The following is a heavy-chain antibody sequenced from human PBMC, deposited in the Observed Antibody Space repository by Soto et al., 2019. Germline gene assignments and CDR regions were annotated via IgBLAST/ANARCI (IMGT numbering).Heavy chain of an antibody. J-gene: IGHJ6*03. D-gene: IGHD2-21*02. CDR2: IKQDGSEK. Sequence: EVQLVESGGGLVQPGGSLRLSCAASGFTFSSYWMSWVRQAPGKGLEWVANIKQDGSEKYYVDSVKGRFTISRDNDKTSLYQKMNRLRAEDAAVYYCARDVVVTPNYYYYMDVWGKGTTVTVSS. CDR3: ARDVVVTPNYYYYMDV. CDR1: GFTFSSYW. V-gene: IGHV3-7*01.